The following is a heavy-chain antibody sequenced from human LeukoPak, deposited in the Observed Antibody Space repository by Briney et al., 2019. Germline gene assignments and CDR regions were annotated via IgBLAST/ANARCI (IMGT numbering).Heavy chain of an antibody. CDR1: GFTVSSNY. J-gene: IGHJ4*02. V-gene: IGHV3-53*01. CDR3: ARIGSGWYYFDY. D-gene: IGHD6-19*01. Sequence: GGSLRLSCAASGFTVSSNYMSWVRQAPGKGLEWVSVIYSGSSTYYADSVKGRFTISRDNSKNTLYLQMNSLRAEDTAVYYCARIGSGWYYFDYWGQGTLVTVSS. CDR2: IYSGSST.